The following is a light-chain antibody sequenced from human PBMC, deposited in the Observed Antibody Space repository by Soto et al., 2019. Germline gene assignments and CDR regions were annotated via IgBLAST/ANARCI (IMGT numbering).Light chain of an antibody. CDR2: GAS. J-gene: IGKJ2*01. V-gene: IGKV3-20*01. Sequence: EIVLTQSPGTLSLSPGERATLSCRASQSVSSNYLGWYQQKPGQAPRLLIYGASSRATGIPDRFSGSGSGTHFTLTISRLEPEDFAVYFCQHYGGSPYTFGQGTKLDIK. CDR1: QSVSSNY. CDR3: QHYGGSPYT.